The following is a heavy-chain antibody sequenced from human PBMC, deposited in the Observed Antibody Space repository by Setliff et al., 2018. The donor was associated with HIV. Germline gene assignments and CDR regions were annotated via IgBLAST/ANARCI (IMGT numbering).Heavy chain of an antibody. CDR3: AGSAHSYSYMGYYYHTMDV. CDR2: ISGYSGHT. Sequence: ASVKVSCKASGYTFSDYDVAWVRQAPGQGLEWMGWISGYSGHTSYAQKIQGRVTMTTDTSTSTAYMELRSLRSDDTAVYYCAGSAHSYSYMGYYYHTMDVWGQGTTVTVSS. V-gene: IGHV1-18*01. J-gene: IGHJ6*02. D-gene: IGHD4-4*01. CDR1: GYTFSDYD.